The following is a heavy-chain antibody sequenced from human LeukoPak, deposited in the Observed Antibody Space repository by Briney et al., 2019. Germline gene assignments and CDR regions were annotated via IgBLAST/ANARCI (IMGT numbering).Heavy chain of an antibody. D-gene: IGHD2-2*01. J-gene: IGHJ6*04. CDR2: IWYDGSNK. CDR3: ARDELYCSSTSGYSYYGMDV. Sequence: GGSLRLSCAASGFTFSSYGIHWVRQAPGKGLEWVAVIWYDGSNKYYADSVKGRFTISRDNSKNRLYLQMNSLSAEDTAVYYCARDELYCSSTSGYSYYGMDVWGKGTTVTVST. V-gene: IGHV3-33*01. CDR1: GFTFSSYG.